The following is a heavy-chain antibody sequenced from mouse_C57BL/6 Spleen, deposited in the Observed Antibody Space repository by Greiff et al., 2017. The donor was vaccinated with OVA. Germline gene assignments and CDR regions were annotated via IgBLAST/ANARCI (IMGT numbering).Heavy chain of an antibody. V-gene: IGHV1-69*01. CDR1: GYTFTSYW. D-gene: IGHD1-1*01. CDR2: IDPSDSYT. CDR3: ARGDYYGSSYAMDY. Sequence: VKLQQPGAELVMPGASVKLSCKASGYTFTSYWMHWVKQRPGQGLEWIGEIDPSDSYTNYNQKFKGKSTLTVDKSSSTAYMQLSSLTSEDSAVYYCARGDYYGSSYAMDYWGQGTSVTVSS. J-gene: IGHJ4*01.